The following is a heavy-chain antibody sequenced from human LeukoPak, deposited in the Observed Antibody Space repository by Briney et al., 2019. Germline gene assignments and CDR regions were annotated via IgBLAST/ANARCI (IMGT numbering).Heavy chain of an antibody. CDR3: AKDSSAYSGSYYY. D-gene: IGHD1-26*01. CDR1: GFTFSSYG. J-gene: IGHJ4*02. CDR2: IRYDGSNK. Sequence: GGSLRLSCAASGFTFSSYGMHWVRQAPGKGLEWVAFIRYDGSNKYYADSVKGRFTISRDNSKNTLYLQMNSLRAEDTAVYYCAKDSSAYSGSYYYWGQGTLVTVSS. V-gene: IGHV3-30*02.